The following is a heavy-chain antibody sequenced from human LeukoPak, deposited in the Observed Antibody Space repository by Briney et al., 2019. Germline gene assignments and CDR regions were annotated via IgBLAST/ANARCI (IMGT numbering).Heavy chain of an antibody. D-gene: IGHD2-15*01. V-gene: IGHV3-7*04. J-gene: IGHJ3*02. CDR2: IKQDGSEK. Sequence: GGSLRLSCAASGFTLSSNWMSWVRQAPGKGLEWVGSIKQDGSEKYYVDSLKGRFTISRDNAKNSLYLQMNSLRAEDTAMYYCARLVDGAFDIWGQGTLVTVSP. CDR1: GFTLSSNW. CDR3: ARLVDGAFDI.